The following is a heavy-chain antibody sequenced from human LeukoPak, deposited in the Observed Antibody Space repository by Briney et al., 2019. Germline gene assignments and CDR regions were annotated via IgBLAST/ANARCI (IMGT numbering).Heavy chain of an antibody. J-gene: IGHJ4*02. CDR1: GFTFSNYA. Sequence: GGSLRLSCAASGFTFSNYAMSWVRQAPGKGLEWVSAISGSGGSTYYADSVKGRFTISRDNSKNTLYLQMYSLRAEDTAVYYCAKDPHIRIAVAGSLHWGQGTLVTVSS. CDR3: AKDPHIRIAVAGSLH. D-gene: IGHD6-19*01. V-gene: IGHV3-23*01. CDR2: ISGSGGST.